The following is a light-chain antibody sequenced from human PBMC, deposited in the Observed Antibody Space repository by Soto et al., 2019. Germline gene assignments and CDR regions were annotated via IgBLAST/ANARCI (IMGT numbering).Light chain of an antibody. CDR2: DVS. J-gene: IGLJ7*01. CDR3: SSYTTSNTHV. V-gene: IGLV2-14*01. Sequence: QSVLTQPASVSGSPGQSITISCSGTSSDIGAYNYVSWHQQHPGKVPKIMIYDVSSRPSGVSNRFSGSKSGNTASLTISGLQAEDEADYYCSSYTTSNTHVFGGGTQLTVL. CDR1: SSDIGAYNY.